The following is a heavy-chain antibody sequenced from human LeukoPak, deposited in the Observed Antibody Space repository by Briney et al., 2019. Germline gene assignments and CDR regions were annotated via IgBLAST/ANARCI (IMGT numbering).Heavy chain of an antibody. V-gene: IGHV4-31*03. J-gene: IGHJ4*02. Sequence: KPSETLSLTCTVSGGSFSSGGYYWSWIRQHPGKGLEWIGYIYYSGSTYYNPSLKSRVTISVDTSKNQFSLKLSSVTAADTAVYYCAREGQQLFQIDYWGQGTLVTVSS. CDR2: IYYSGST. CDR3: AREGQQLFQIDY. CDR1: GGSFSSGGYY. D-gene: IGHD6-13*01.